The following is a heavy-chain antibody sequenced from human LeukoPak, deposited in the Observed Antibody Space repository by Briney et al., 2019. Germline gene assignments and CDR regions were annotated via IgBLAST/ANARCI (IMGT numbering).Heavy chain of an antibody. J-gene: IGHJ3*02. CDR2: INPNSGGT. D-gene: IGHD1-26*01. CDR3: ARVRWERRAFDI. Sequence: AAVKVSCKASGYTFTGYYMHWVRQAPVQGLEWMGWINPNSGGTNYAQKFQGRVTMTRDTSISTAYMELSRLRSDDTAVYYCARVRWERRAFDIWGQGTMVTVSS. V-gene: IGHV1-2*02. CDR1: GYTFTGYY.